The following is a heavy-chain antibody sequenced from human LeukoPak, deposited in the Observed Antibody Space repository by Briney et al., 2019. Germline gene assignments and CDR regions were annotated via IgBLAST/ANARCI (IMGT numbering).Heavy chain of an antibody. Sequence: PSETLSLACAVYGGSFSGYYWSWIRQPPGKGLEWIGEINHSGSTNYNPSLKSRVTISVDTSKNQSSLKLSSVTAADTAVYYCAKSGSHEYFQHWGQGTLVTVSS. V-gene: IGHV4-34*01. J-gene: IGHJ1*01. CDR2: INHSGST. D-gene: IGHD1-26*01. CDR3: AKSGSHEYFQH. CDR1: GGSFSGYY.